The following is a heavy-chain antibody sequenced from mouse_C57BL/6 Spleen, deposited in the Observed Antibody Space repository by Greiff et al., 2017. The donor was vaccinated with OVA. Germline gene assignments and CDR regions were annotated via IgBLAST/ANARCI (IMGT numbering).Heavy chain of an antibody. CDR1: GFTFSSYA. CDR3: ARGLTGGFAY. V-gene: IGHV5-4*01. Sequence: EVQLQESGGGLVKPGGSLKLSCAASGFTFSSYAMSWVRQTPEKRLEWVATISDGGSYTYYPDNVKGRFTISRDNAKNNLYLQMSHLKSEDTAMYYCARGLTGGFAYWGQGTLVTVSA. J-gene: IGHJ3*01. D-gene: IGHD4-1*01. CDR2: ISDGGSYT.